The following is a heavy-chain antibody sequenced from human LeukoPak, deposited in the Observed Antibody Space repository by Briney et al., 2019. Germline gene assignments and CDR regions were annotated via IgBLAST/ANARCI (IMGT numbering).Heavy chain of an antibody. D-gene: IGHD5-18*01. CDR3: AKDMRGYSYGYYFDY. CDR1: GFTFDDYA. V-gene: IGHV3-9*01. Sequence: GGSLRLSCAASGFTFDDYAMHWVRQAPGKGLEWVSGISWNSGSIGYANSVKGRFTISRDNAKNSLYLQMNSLRAEDTALYYCAKDMRGYSYGYYFDYWGQGTLVTVSS. CDR2: ISWNSGSI. J-gene: IGHJ4*02.